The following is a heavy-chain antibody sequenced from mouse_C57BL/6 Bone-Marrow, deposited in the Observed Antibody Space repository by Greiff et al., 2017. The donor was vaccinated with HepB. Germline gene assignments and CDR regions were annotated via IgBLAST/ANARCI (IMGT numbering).Heavy chain of an antibody. J-gene: IGHJ2*01. V-gene: IGHV3-6*01. CDR2: ISYDGSN. Sequence: EVQRVESGPGLVKPSQSLSLTCSVTGYSITSGYYWNWIRQFPGNKLEWMGYISYDGSNNYNPSLKNRISITRDTSKNQFFLKLNSVTTEDTATYYCARDDGYYGWGGDYWGQGTTLTVSS. CDR1: GYSITSGYY. D-gene: IGHD2-3*01. CDR3: ARDDGYYGWGGDY.